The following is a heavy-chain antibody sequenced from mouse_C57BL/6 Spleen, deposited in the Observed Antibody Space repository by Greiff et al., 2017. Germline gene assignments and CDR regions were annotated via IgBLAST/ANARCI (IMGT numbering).Heavy chain of an antibody. J-gene: IGHJ4*01. CDR2: ISDGGSYT. CDR3: AREPRTG. CDR1: GFTFSSYA. Sequence: EVQLVESGGGLVKPGGSLKLSCAASGFTFSSYAMSWVRQTPEKRLEWVATISDGGSYTYYPDNVKGRFTISRDNAKNNLYLQMSHLKSEDTAMYYCAREPRTGWGQGTSVTVSS. D-gene: IGHD4-1*01. V-gene: IGHV5-4*01.